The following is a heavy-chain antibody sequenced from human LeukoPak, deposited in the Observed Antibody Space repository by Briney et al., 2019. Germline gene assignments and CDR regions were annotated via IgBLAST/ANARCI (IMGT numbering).Heavy chain of an antibody. J-gene: IGHJ5*01. CDR3: VRGWFYF. V-gene: IGHV3-21*01. Sequence: GGSLRLSCATSGFTFSSYTMSWVRQAPGKGLEWVSSISSGSGYIKYADSVKGRFTISRDNAENSVLLQMSSLRVDDTALYYCVRGWFYFWGQGTPVTVSS. CDR1: GFTFSSYT. CDR2: ISSGSGYI.